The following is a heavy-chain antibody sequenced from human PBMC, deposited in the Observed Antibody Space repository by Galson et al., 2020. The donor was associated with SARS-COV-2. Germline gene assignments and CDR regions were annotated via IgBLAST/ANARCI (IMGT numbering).Heavy chain of an antibody. Sequence: GGSLRLSCAASGFTFSSYSMKWVRQAPGKGLEWVSYISSSSSTIYYADSVKGRFTISRDNAKNSLYLQMNSLRAEDTAVYYCARAPDYYYYYMDVWGKGTTVTISS. CDR3: ARAPDYYYYYMDV. CDR2: ISSSSSTI. J-gene: IGHJ6*03. CDR1: GFTFSSYS. V-gene: IGHV3-48*01.